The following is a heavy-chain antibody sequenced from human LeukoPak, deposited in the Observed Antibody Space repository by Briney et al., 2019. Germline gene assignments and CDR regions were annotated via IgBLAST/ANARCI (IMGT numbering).Heavy chain of an antibody. Sequence: PGRSLRLSCAASGFTFSRYGMHWVRQAPGKGLEWVAVISYGGSNKNYADSVKGRFTISRDNSKNTLYLQTNSLRPEDAAVYYCAKERATETRRLDYWGQGTLVTVSS. V-gene: IGHV3-30*18. J-gene: IGHJ4*02. CDR2: ISYGGSNK. CDR3: AKERATETRRLDY. CDR1: GFTFSRYG.